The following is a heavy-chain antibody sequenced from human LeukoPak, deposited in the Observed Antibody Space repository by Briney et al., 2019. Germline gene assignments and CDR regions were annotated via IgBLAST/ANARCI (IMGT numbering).Heavy chain of an antibody. D-gene: IGHD3-10*01. CDR2: IRYDGSNK. Sequence: GGSLRLSCAASGFTFSSYGMHWVRQAPGKGLEWVAFIRYDGSNKYYADSVKGRFTISRDNSKNTLYLQMNSLRAEDTAVYYCANYRSRFGESNPQYFDYWGQGTLVTVSS. V-gene: IGHV3-30*02. J-gene: IGHJ4*02. CDR1: GFTFSSYG. CDR3: ANYRSRFGESNPQYFDY.